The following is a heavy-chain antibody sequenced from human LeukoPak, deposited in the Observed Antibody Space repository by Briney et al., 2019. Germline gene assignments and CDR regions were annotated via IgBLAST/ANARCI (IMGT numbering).Heavy chain of an antibody. Sequence: SETLSLTCAVSGGSISSNNWWSWVRQPPGKGLEWIGEIYHSGSTTYNPSLRSRVTFSVDTSKNQISLRVISVTAADTAVYYCARGLSLLGSEEGLPLGYWGQGSLVTVSS. CDR1: GGSISSNNW. CDR2: IYHSGST. V-gene: IGHV4-4*02. D-gene: IGHD2-21*01. CDR3: ARGLSLLGSEEGLPLGY. J-gene: IGHJ4*02.